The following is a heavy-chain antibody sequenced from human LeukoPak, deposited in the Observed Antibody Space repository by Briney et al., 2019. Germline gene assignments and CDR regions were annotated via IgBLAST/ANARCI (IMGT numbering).Heavy chain of an antibody. D-gene: IGHD3-22*01. Sequence: SGPTLVKPTQTLTLTCTFSGFSLSTSGVGVGWIRQPPGKALEWLALIYWNDDKRYSPSLKSRLTITKDTSKNQVVLTMTNMDPVDTATYYCAHYYYDSSGYSVDGDYWGQGTLVTVSS. CDR3: AHYYYDSSGYSVDGDY. V-gene: IGHV2-5*01. J-gene: IGHJ4*02. CDR2: IYWNDDK. CDR1: GFSLSTSGVG.